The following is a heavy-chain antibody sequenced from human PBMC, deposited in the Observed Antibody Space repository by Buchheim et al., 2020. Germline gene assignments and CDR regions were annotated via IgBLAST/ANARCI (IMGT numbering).Heavy chain of an antibody. Sequence: EVQLLESGGGLVQPGGSLRLSCAASGFTFSSYAMSWVRQAPGKGLEWVSAISGSGGSTYYADSVKGRFTISRDNSKNTLYLQMNSQRAEDTAVYYCAKTLKYSSGWYQDYYYGMDVWGQGTT. D-gene: IGHD6-19*01. CDR3: AKTLKYSSGWYQDYYYGMDV. CDR1: GFTFSSYA. CDR2: ISGSGGST. V-gene: IGHV3-23*01. J-gene: IGHJ6*02.